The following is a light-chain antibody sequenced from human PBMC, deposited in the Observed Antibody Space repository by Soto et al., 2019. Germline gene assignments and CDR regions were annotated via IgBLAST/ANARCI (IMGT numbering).Light chain of an antibody. J-gene: IGKJ4*01. Sequence: DIPLTQSPSFLSASVGDRVTITCRASQGISSYLAWFQQKPGKAPNLLIYAASTLRSGVPSRFSGSGSGTDFTLTISSLQPEDFATYYCQQLNSYPLTFGGGTKVEIK. CDR1: QGISSY. CDR2: AAS. V-gene: IGKV1-9*01. CDR3: QQLNSYPLT.